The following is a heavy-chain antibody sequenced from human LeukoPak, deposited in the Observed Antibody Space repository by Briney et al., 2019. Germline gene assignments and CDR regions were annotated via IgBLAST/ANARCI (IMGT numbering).Heavy chain of an antibody. D-gene: IGHD2-15*01. CDR3: ARGGGDY. CDR1: GFTFSNAW. CDR2: IYSGGST. Sequence: GESLRLSCAASGFTFSNAWMSWVRQAPGKGLEWVSVIYSGGSTYYADSVKGRFTISRDNSKNTLYLQMNSLRADDTAVYYCARGGGDYWGQGTLVTVSS. V-gene: IGHV3-53*01. J-gene: IGHJ4*02.